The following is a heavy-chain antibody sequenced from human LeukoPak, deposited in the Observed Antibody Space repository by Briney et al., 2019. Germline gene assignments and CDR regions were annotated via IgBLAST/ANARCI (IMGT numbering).Heavy chain of an antibody. CDR1: GFTFNRYW. CDR3: VRDRDSGYDSLYYYYYMDV. D-gene: IGHD5-12*01. CDR2: IKQDGGEE. V-gene: IGHV3-7*01. J-gene: IGHJ6*03. Sequence: PGGSLRLSCVASGFTFNRYWMSWVRQAPGKGLEWVANIKQDGGEENYVDSVRGRFTISRDNAKNSLYLQVNSLRAEDSALYYCVRDRDSGYDSLYYYYYMDVWGRGTTVTVSS.